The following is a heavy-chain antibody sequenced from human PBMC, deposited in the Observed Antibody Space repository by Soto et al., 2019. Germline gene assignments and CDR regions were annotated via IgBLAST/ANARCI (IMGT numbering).Heavy chain of an antibody. J-gene: IGHJ6*02. V-gene: IGHV1-69*02. CDR2: IIPILGIA. CDR3: ARTLYSSGWSVHYYYYGMDV. D-gene: IGHD6-19*01. Sequence: GASVKVSCKASGGTFSSYTISWVRQAPGQGLEWMGRIIPILGIANYAQKFQGRVTITADKSTSTAYMELSSLRSEDTAVYYCARTLYSSGWSVHYYYYGMDVWGQGTTVTVSS. CDR1: GGTFSSYT.